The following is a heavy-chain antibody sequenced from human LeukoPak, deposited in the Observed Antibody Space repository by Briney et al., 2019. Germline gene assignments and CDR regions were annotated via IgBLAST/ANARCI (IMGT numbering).Heavy chain of an antibody. CDR1: GGSISSYY. J-gene: IGHJ4*02. D-gene: IGHD3-16*02. V-gene: IGHV4-59*12. CDR3: ASMITFGGVIVDDY. Sequence: SETLSLTCTVSGGSISSYYWSWIRQPPGKGLEWIGYIYYSGSTNYNPSLKSRVTISVDTSKNQFSLKLSSVTAADTAVYYCASMITFGGVIVDDYWGQGTLVTVSS. CDR2: IYYSGST.